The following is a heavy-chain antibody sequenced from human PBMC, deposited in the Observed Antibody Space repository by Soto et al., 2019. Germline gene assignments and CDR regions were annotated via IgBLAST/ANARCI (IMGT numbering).Heavy chain of an antibody. CDR2: IYSAGSA. J-gene: IGHJ4*02. CDR3: ARVHSSSYHYLDY. CDR1: GFTVSSYH. D-gene: IGHD6-13*01. V-gene: IGHV3-66*01. Sequence: GGSLRLSCAASGFTVSSYHMSWVRQAPGKGLEWISVIYSAGSADFADSVKGRFTISGDNSKNTLYLQMSSLRAEDTAVYYCARVHSSSYHYLDYWGQGTLVTVSS.